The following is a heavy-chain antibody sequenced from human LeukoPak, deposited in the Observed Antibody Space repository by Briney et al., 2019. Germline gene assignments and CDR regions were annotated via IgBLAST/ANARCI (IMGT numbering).Heavy chain of an antibody. D-gene: IGHD6-13*01. CDR3: ARHIAAAGPGFDY. V-gene: IGHV3-74*01. Sequence: TGGSLRLSCAASGFTFSSYWMHWVRQAPGKGLVWVSRINSDGSRTSYADSVKGRFTISRDNAKNTLYLQMNSLRAEDTAVYYCARHIAAAGPGFDYWGQGTLVIVSS. J-gene: IGHJ4*02. CDR1: GFTFSSYW. CDR2: INSDGSRT.